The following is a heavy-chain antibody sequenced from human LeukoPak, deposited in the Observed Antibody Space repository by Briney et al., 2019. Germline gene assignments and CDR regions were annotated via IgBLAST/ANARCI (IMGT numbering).Heavy chain of an antibody. J-gene: IGHJ4*02. CDR1: GVSISNYY. V-gene: IGHV4-59*01. Sequence: SETLSLTCAVSGVSISNYYLSWIRQPPGKGLEWIGHIYYTGSTNYNPSLKSRVTISVDTSKNQFSLKLSSVTAADTAVYYCARHGANVLGDFFDYWGQGTLVTVSS. D-gene: IGHD2-21*02. CDR2: IYYTGST. CDR3: ARHGANVLGDFFDY.